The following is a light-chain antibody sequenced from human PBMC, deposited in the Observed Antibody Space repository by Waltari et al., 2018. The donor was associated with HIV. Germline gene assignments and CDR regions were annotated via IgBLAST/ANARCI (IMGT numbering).Light chain of an antibody. Sequence: DIVLTQSPGTLSLSPGERATLSCRTSQSVTSNHLAWYQQKPGQAPRLLIYGASNSATGIPDKFSGRGSGTDFTLTVNRLEPEDFAVYYCQQYGDFPESFGQGTKLEIK. CDR2: GAS. CDR1: QSVTSNH. V-gene: IGKV3-20*01. CDR3: QQYGDFPES. J-gene: IGKJ2*03.